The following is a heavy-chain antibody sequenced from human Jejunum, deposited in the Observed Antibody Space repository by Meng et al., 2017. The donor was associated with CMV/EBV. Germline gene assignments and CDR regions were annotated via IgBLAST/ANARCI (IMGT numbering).Heavy chain of an antibody. CDR1: GFTFTTSR. V-gene: IGHV3-30*02. Sequence: VALVVSRGGVVQPAGALRRACATSGFTFTTSRIHWVRQAPVKGLQCVAFRDSDGNNDYYAYTGIARFTITRDNSKNTVFLQMDSLRPEDSAIYYWAKDIDYWGRGTLVTVSS. CDR2: RDSDGNND. CDR3: AKDIDY. J-gene: IGHJ4*02.